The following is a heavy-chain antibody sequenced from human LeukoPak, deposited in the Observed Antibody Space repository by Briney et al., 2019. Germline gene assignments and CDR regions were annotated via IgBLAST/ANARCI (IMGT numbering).Heavy chain of an antibody. CDR1: GFTFDSYA. CDR2: ISSTGGST. J-gene: IGHJ6*02. CDR3: ARGSGTHYYHYSMDV. D-gene: IGHD3-10*01. Sequence: GGSLRLSCAASGFTFDSYALHWVRPAPGKGREYVSGISSTGGSTTFANSVKDRFTISRDDSKNTLYLQMVGLRVEDMAVYYCARGSGTHYYHYSMDVWGQGTTVIVSS. V-gene: IGHV3-64*01.